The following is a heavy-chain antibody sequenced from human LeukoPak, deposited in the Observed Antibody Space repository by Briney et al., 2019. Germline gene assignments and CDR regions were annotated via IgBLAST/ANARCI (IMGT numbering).Heavy chain of an antibody. J-gene: IGHJ3*02. D-gene: IGHD3-22*01. CDR2: MSAYNGNT. CDR3: ARGPLLRLPWAKDYYYDGRGAFDI. V-gene: IGHV1-18*01. CDR1: GYTFTSYG. Sequence: GASVKVSCKASGYTFTSYGISWVRQAPGHGLEWMGWMSAYNGNTNYAQKLQGRVTMTTDTSTSTAYMELRSLRSDDTAVYYCARGPLLRLPWAKDYYYDGRGAFDIWGQGTMVTVSS.